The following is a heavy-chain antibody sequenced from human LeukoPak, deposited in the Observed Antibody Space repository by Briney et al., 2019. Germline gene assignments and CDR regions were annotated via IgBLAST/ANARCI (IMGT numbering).Heavy chain of an antibody. J-gene: IGHJ6*03. D-gene: IGHD4-11*01. CDR2: ISGSGGST. CDR1: GFTFSGYG. Sequence: GGSLGLSCAASGFTFSGYGMHWVRQAPGKGLEWVSAISGSGGSTYYADSVKGRFTISRDNSKNTLYLQMNSLRAEDTAVYYCAKAATKVDYYYYMDVWGKGTTVTVSS. V-gene: IGHV3-23*01. CDR3: AKAATKVDYYYYMDV.